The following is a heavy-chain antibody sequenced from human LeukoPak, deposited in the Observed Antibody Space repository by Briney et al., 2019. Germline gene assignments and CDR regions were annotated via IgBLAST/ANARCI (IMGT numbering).Heavy chain of an antibody. CDR2: ISWNSGSI. J-gene: IGHJ4*02. D-gene: IGHD3-16*01. CDR3: AKEDRRGRHFDY. Sequence: GRSLRLSCAASGFTFDDYAMHWVRQAPGKGLEWVSGISWNSGSIGYADSVKGRFTISRDNAKNSLYLQMNSLRAEDTASYYCAKEDRRGRHFDYWGQGTLVTVSS. CDR1: GFTFDDYA. V-gene: IGHV3-9*01.